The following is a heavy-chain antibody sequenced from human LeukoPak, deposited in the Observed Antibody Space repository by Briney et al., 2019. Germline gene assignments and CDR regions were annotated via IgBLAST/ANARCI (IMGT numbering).Heavy chain of an antibody. CDR2: IYYSGSA. Sequence: SETLSLTCTVSGGSISSGGYYWSWIRQHPGKGLEWIGYIYYSGSANSNPSLESRVTISVDTSKNQFSLKLSSVTAADTAAYYCARLRSGSTPPPPHYYYGLDVWGQGTAVIVSS. CDR1: GGSISSGGYY. V-gene: IGHV4-31*03. D-gene: IGHD1-26*01. CDR3: ARLRSGSTPPPPHYYYGLDV. J-gene: IGHJ6*02.